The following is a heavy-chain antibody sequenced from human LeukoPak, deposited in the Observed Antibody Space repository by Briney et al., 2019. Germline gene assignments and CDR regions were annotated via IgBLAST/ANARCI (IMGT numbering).Heavy chain of an antibody. CDR3: ARVAAAGTIYYYYYYMDV. Sequence: TSETPSLTCTVSGGAISSYYWSWIRQPPGKGLEWIGYIHYSGSTNYNPSLKSRVTISVDTSKNQFSLKLSSVTAADTAVYYCARVAAAGTIYYYYYYMDVWGKGTTVTVSS. J-gene: IGHJ6*03. CDR2: IHYSGST. CDR1: GGAISSYY. D-gene: IGHD6-13*01. V-gene: IGHV4-59*01.